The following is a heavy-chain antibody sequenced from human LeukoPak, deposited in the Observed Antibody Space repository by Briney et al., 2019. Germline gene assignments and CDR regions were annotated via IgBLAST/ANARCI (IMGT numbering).Heavy chain of an antibody. Sequence: GGSLRLSCAASGFTFSSAWMSWVRQAPGKGLEWVGRIKSKTDGGTTDYAAPVKGRFTISRDDSKNTLYLQMNSLKTEDTAVYYCTTFSPLHWFGELSHDYWGQGTLVTVSS. CDR3: TTFSPLHWFGELSHDY. CDR2: IKSKTDGGTT. V-gene: IGHV3-15*01. D-gene: IGHD3-10*01. CDR1: GFTFSSAW. J-gene: IGHJ4*02.